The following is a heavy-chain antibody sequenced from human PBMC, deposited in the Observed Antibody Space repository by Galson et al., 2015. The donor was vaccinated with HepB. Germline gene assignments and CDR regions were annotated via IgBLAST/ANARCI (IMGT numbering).Heavy chain of an antibody. CDR1: GFTVSSNY. Sequence: SLRLSCAASGFTVSSNYMSWVRQAPGKGLEWVSVIYSGGSTYYADSVKGRFTISRHNSKNTLYLQMNSLRAEDTAVYYCARDPWPADGYRMNWYFDLWGRGTLVTVSS. V-gene: IGHV3-53*04. CDR2: IYSGGST. J-gene: IGHJ2*01. CDR3: ARDPWPADGYRMNWYFDL. D-gene: IGHD5-24*01.